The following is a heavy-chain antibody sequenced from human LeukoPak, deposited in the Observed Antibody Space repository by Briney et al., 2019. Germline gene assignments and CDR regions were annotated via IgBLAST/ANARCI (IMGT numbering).Heavy chain of an antibody. CDR1: GYTFSSYG. J-gene: IGHJ3*02. D-gene: IGHD3-10*01. CDR3: ARGLLWFGEPNNGAFDI. V-gene: IGHV1-2*02. CDR2: INPNSGGT. Sequence: GASVKVSCKGSGYTFSSYGISWVRQAPGQGLEWMGWINPNSGGTNYAQKFQGRVTMTRDTSISTAYMELSRLRSDDTAVYYCARGLLWFGEPNNGAFDIWGQGTMVTVSS.